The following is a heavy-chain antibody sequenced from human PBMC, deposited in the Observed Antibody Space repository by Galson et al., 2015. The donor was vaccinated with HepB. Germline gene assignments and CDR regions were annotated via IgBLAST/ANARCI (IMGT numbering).Heavy chain of an antibody. D-gene: IGHD4-17*01. J-gene: IGHJ6*02. CDR1: GFIFSDYY. Sequence: SLRLSCAASGFIFSDYYMSWIRQAPGKGLEWVSYISSSGSTIYYADSVKGRFTISRDNAKNSLYLRMNSLRAEDTAVYYCARDRYGDYGDYDGYYYYYGMDVWGQGTTVTASS. V-gene: IGHV3-11*01. CDR3: ARDRYGDYGDYDGYYYYYGMDV. CDR2: ISSSGSTI.